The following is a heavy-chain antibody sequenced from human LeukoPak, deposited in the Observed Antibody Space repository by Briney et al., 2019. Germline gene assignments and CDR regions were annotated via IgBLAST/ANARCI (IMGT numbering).Heavy chain of an antibody. D-gene: IGHD3-16*01. J-gene: IGHJ5*02. CDR3: AKEGEGFDP. Sequence: ASVNVSCKASGYTFTDYYMHWVRQAPGQGLEWMGWINPNSGGTNYALKFQGRVTMTRDTSISTAYMELSRLRSDDTAVYYCAKEGEGFDPWGQGTLVTVSS. CDR1: GYTFTDYY. V-gene: IGHV1-2*02. CDR2: INPNSGGT.